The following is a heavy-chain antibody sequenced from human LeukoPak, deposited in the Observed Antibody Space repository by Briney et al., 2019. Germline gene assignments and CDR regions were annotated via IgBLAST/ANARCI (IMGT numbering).Heavy chain of an antibody. CDR1: GFTLGSYW. V-gene: IGHV3-7*03. CDR3: ARAKVTNDY. CDR2: INEDGSEK. Sequence: GGSLRLSCAASGFTLGSYWMSWVRQAPGKGLEWVANINEDGSEKYYVDSVKGRFTISRDNAKNSLYLQMNSLRAEDTVVYYCARAKVTNDYWGQGTLVTVSS. D-gene: IGHD4-17*01. J-gene: IGHJ4*02.